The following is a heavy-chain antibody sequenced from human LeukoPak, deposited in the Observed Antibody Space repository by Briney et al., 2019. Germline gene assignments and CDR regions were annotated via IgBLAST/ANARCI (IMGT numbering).Heavy chain of an antibody. Sequence: ASVKVSCKSSGYVFRDYYIHWLRKAPGQGLEWMGWIDPERGGTNYAQKFQGRVTMTRDTSISTAYMELSRLRSDDTAVYYCARSASYYDIDYWGQGTLVTVSS. CDR1: GYVFRDYY. V-gene: IGHV1-2*02. CDR2: IDPERGGT. J-gene: IGHJ4*02. D-gene: IGHD3-22*01. CDR3: ARSASYYDIDY.